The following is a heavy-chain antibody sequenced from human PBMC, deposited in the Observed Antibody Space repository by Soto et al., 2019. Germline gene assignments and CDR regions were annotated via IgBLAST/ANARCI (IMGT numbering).Heavy chain of an antibody. CDR1: GYTFTSYD. CDR2: MNPNSGNT. V-gene: IGHV1-8*01. J-gene: IGHJ6*02. Sequence: ASVKVFCKASGYTFTSYDINWVRQATGQGLEWMGWMNPNSGNTGYAQKFQGRVTMTRNTSISTAYMELSSLRSEDTAVYYCARGLTNTAMVIYGIDVWGQGTTGTVSS. D-gene: IGHD5-18*01. CDR3: ARGLTNTAMVIYGIDV.